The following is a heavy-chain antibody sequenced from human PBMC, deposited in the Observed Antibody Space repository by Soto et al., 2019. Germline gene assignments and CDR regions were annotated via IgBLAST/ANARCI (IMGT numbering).Heavy chain of an antibody. J-gene: IGHJ4*02. CDR1: GFTFSRFA. V-gene: IGHV3-23*01. D-gene: IGHD5-18*01. CDR2: ISPPGGTT. CDR3: AKDLTPIQLWPSSFDF. Sequence: GSLRLSCVASGFTFSRFAMSWVRQAPGKGLEWVSTISPPGGTTFYADSARGRFTISRDNSKNTLYLELNSLRAEDTAIYYCAKDLTPIQLWPSSFDFWGQGTLVTVSS.